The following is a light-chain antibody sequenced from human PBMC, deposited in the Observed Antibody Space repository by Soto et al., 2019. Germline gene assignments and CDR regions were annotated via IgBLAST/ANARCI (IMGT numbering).Light chain of an antibody. Sequence: DIQGTQWPSTLSASVGGRVTITCRASQSVGTWVAWYQQKPGKAPKLLIYGASNLESGVPSTFSDSGSGTAFTLNITTLQPDYFATYFCQLYNRNTLSFGPETKVDI. CDR1: QSVGTW. CDR3: QLYNRNTLS. V-gene: IGKV1-5*01. CDR2: GAS. J-gene: IGKJ1*01.